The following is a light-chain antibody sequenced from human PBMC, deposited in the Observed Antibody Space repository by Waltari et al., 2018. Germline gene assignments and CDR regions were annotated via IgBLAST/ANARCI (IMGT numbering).Light chain of an antibody. CDR2: DVN. J-gene: IGLJ2*01. CDR3: CSFAALTV. V-gene: IGLV2-11*01. CDR1: SSAVDNYKY. Sequence: QSALTQPRSVSGSPGQSVTISCTGTSSAVDNYKYVSWYQQHPGKAPKLIIYDVNKRPSGVPDRFSGSKSGNTASLTISGLQTEDEADYYCCSFAALTVFAGGTKLTVL.